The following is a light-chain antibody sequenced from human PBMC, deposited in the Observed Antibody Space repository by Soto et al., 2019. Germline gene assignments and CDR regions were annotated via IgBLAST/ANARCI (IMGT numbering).Light chain of an antibody. CDR3: QQRTSWPT. J-gene: IGKJ4*01. V-gene: IGKV3-11*01. Sequence: RASHSVTSFSSWFKQTPGHAPXXLIDDVSRRAAAIPTMFSGSGSGKDSTLTISSLEPEDFAVYYCQQRTSWPTFGGGTKVDIK. CDR1: HSVTSF. CDR2: DVS.